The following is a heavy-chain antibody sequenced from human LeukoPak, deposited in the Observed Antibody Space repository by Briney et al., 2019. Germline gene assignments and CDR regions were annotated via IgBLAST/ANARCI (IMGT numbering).Heavy chain of an antibody. Sequence: GGSLRLSCAASGFTFSSYAMHWVRQAPGKGLEYVSAISSNGGSTYYANSVKGRFTISRDNSKNTLYLQMGSLRAEDMAVYYCARSRYYYYYYIDVWGKGTTVTVSS. CDR2: ISSNGGST. CDR3: ARSRYYYYYYIDV. J-gene: IGHJ6*03. V-gene: IGHV3-64*01. CDR1: GFTFSSYA.